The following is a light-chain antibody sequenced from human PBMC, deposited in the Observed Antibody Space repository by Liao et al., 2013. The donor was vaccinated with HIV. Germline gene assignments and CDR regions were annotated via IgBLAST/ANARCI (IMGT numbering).Light chain of an antibody. CDR1: KLGNKY. CDR3: QAWDRNTAI. V-gene: IGLV3-1*01. CDR2: QDT. J-gene: IGLJ2*01. Sequence: SYELTQPPSLSVSPGQTASITCSGDKLGNKYACWYQQKPGQSPVLVIYQDTYRPSGIPERFSGSNSGNTATLTISGTQPMDEADYYCQAWDRNTAIFGGGTKLTVL.